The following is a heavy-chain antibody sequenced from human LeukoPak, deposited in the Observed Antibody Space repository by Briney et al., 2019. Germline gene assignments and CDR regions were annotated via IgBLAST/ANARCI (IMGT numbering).Heavy chain of an antibody. Sequence: GGSLKISYKGSGYGFTSYWIGWVRPRPGKGLGWMGIIYPGDSDTRYSPSFQGQVTISADKSISTAYLQWSSLKASDTAMYYCASSSWFGPYYFDYWGQGTLVTVSS. D-gene: IGHD3-10*01. CDR2: IYPGDSDT. CDR3: ASSSWFGPYYFDY. CDR1: GYGFTSYW. J-gene: IGHJ4*02. V-gene: IGHV5-51*01.